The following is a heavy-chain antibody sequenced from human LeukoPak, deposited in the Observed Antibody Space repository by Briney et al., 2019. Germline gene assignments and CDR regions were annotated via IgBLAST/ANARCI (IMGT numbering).Heavy chain of an antibody. Sequence: GSSVKVSCKASGFTFTSSAVQWVRQARGQRLEWIGCIVVGSGNTNYAQKFQERVTINRDMSTSTAYMELSSLRSEDTAVYYCAAGDVNGSGSYSVPDFDYWGQGTLVTVSS. CDR3: AAGDVNGSGSYSVPDFDY. D-gene: IGHD3-10*01. CDR1: GFTFTSSA. J-gene: IGHJ4*02. V-gene: IGHV1-58*01. CDR2: IVVGSGNT.